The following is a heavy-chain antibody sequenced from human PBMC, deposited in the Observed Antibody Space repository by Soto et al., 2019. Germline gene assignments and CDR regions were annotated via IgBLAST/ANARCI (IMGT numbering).Heavy chain of an antibody. J-gene: IGHJ6*02. V-gene: IGHV3-11*06. CDR3: ATGGAAYDSGSYYYYYGMDV. D-gene: IGHD3-10*01. Sequence: PGGSLRLSCAASGFTFSDYYMSWIRQAPGKGLEWVSYISSSSSYTNYADSVKGRFTISRDNAKNSLYLQMNSLRAEDTAVYYNATGGAAYDSGSYYYYYGMDVWGQGTTVTVSS. CDR2: ISSSSSYT. CDR1: GFTFSDYY.